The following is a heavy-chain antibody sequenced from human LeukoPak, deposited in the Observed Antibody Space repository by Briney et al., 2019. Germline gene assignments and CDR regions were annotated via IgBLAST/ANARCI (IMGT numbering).Heavy chain of an antibody. Sequence: GGSLRLSCAASGFTFSSYSMNWVRQAPGKGLEWVSSISSSSSYIYYADSVKGRFTISRDNSKNTLYLQMNSLRAEDTAVYYCAKDAIFGVAPCYFDYWGQGTLVTVSS. CDR3: AKDAIFGVAPCYFDY. V-gene: IGHV3-21*04. J-gene: IGHJ4*02. CDR2: ISSSSSYI. D-gene: IGHD3-3*01. CDR1: GFTFSSYS.